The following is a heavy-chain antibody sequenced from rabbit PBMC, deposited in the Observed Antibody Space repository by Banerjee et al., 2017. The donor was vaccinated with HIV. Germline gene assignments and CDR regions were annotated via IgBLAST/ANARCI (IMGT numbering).Heavy chain of an antibody. CDR2: MYSSNGDK. D-gene: IGHD5-1*01. Sequence: QEQLEESGGDLVKPEGSLTLTCTASGSDISRNAMCWVRQAPGKGLELIACMYSSNGDKWHASWVNGRVTTSRRTRLNTVDLKITSLTVADTATYFGGRDRDGEAGYGRMASWGPRTWVTV. CDR3: GRDRDGEAGYGRMAS. V-gene: IGHV1S47*01. CDR1: GSDISRNA. J-gene: IGHJ4*01.